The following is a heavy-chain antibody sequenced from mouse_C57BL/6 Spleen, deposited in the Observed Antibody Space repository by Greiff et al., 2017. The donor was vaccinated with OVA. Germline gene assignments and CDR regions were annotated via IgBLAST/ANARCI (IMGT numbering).Heavy chain of an antibody. CDR2: IYPRSGNT. J-gene: IGHJ1*03. D-gene: IGHD2-5*01. V-gene: IGHV1-81*01. CDR1: GYTFTSYG. Sequence: VQLQQSGAELARPGASVKLSCKASGYTFTSYGISWVKQRTGQGLEWIGEIYPRSGNTYYNEKFKGKATLTADKSSSTAYMELRSRTSEDSAVYFCARSPYSNYGYFDVWGTGTTVTVSS. CDR3: ARSPYSNYGYFDV.